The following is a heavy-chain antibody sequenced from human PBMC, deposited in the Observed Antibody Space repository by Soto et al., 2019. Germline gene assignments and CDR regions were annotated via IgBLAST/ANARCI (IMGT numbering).Heavy chain of an antibody. V-gene: IGHV1-2*04. CDR2: INPNSGGT. CDR1: GYTFTGYY. J-gene: IGHJ6*02. CDR3: AAAAMVPNYYYYGMDV. D-gene: IGHD5-18*01. Sequence: ASVKVACKASGYTFTGYYMHWVRQAPGQGLEWMGWINPNSGGTNYAQKFQGWVTMTRDTSISTAYMGLSRLRSDDTAVYYCAAAAMVPNYYYYGMDVWGQGTTVTVSS.